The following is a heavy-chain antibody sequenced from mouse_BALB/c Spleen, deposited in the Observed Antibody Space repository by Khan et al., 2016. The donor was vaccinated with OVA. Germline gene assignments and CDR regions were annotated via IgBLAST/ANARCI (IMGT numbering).Heavy chain of an antibody. CDR1: GFSLTNYG. J-gene: IGHJ4*01. CDR2: IWSDGST. V-gene: IGHV2-6-1*01. D-gene: IGHD2-10*01. CDR3: GRQPYYHYNIMDY. Sequence: QVQLKQSGPGLAAPSQSLSITCTISGFSLTNYGVHWVRQPPGKGLEWLVVIWSDGSTNYNSVLKSRLTITKDNSQSQVFLKMNSLQTDDTAIYFWGRQPYYHYNIMDYWGQGTSVTVSS.